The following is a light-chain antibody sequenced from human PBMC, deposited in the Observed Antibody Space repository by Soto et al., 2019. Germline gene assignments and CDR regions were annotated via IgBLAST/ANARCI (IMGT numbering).Light chain of an antibody. Sequence: DIQMTQSPSTLSASVGDRVTITCRASQSISTWLAWYQQEPGKAPKLLIHKASSLQSGVPSRFSGSGSGTDFTLTISSLHPDDFATYYCQQYNSYSPTFGQGTKGDI. V-gene: IGKV1-5*03. CDR1: QSISTW. J-gene: IGKJ1*01. CDR2: KAS. CDR3: QQYNSYSPT.